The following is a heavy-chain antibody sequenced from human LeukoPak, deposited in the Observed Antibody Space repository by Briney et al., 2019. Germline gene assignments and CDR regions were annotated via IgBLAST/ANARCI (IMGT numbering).Heavy chain of an antibody. CDR3: ARHQSHYGDPSFDY. CDR2: IYYSGST. CDR1: VGSISSYY. D-gene: IGHD4-17*01. J-gene: IGHJ4*02. V-gene: IGHV4-59*08. Sequence: SETLSLTCTVSVGSISSYYWSWIRQPPGKGLEWIGCIYYSGSTNYSPSLKSRVTISIDMSKNQFSLKVSSVTAADTAVYYCARHQSHYGDPSFDYWGQGTLVTVSS.